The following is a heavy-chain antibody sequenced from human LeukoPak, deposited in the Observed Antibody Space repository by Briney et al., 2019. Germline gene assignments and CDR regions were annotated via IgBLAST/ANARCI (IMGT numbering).Heavy chain of an antibody. D-gene: IGHD3-10*01. CDR3: ASNRYYYGSGSYYWYY. CDR1: GFTFSRHW. V-gene: IGHV3-7*03. Sequence: GGSLRLSCAASGFTFSRHWMSWVRQAPGKGLEWVAHIRQDGNWRHHEDSVKGRFTISRDNSKNTLYLQMNSLRAEDTAVYYCASNRYYYGSGSYYWYYWGQGTLVTVSS. CDR2: IRQDGNWR. J-gene: IGHJ4*02.